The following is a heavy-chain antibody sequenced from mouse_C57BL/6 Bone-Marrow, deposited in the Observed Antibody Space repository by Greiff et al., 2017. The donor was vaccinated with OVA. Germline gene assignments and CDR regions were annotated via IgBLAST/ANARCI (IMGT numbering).Heavy chain of an antibody. J-gene: IGHJ4*01. CDR2: IDPENGDT. CDR3: TPLWSYYYAMDY. V-gene: IGHV14-4*01. D-gene: IGHD1-1*02. Sequence: VQLQQSGAELVRPGASVKLSCTASGFNIKDDYMHWVKQRPEQGLEWIGWIDPENGDTEYASKFQGKATITADTSSNTAYLQLSSLTSEDTAVYYCTPLWSYYYAMDYWGQGTSVTVPS. CDR1: GFNIKDDY.